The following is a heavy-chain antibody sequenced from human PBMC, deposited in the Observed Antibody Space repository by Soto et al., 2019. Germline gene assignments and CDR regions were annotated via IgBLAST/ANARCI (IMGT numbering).Heavy chain of an antibody. CDR3: ARIKLVEWFFINVDVYDMDV. Sequence: GSQRLSCVASGFSLSDYAVYSVRQAPGKGLEWVSFISSDSRTIYYADSVEGRFTVSRDNARNSVSLQMDSLRDEDAAVYYCARIKLVEWFFINVDVYDMDVWGQGT. CDR2: ISSDSRTI. J-gene: IGHJ6*02. D-gene: IGHD3-3*01. V-gene: IGHV3-48*02. CDR1: GFSLSDYA.